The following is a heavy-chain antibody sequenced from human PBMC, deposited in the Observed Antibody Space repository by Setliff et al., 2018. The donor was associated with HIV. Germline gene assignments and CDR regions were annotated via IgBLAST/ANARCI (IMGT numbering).Heavy chain of an antibody. D-gene: IGHD3-3*01. V-gene: IGHV3-30*04. CDR2: ISYDGSNK. J-gene: IGHJ6*03. CDR3: ARDGNSYYNFWSGNYYYYYMDV. Sequence: LRLSCAASGFTFSNYAIHWVRQAPGKGLEWVAVISYDGSNKYYADSVKGRFTLSRDNPKNTLYLQMDSLRSDDMAVYYCARDGNSYYNFWSGNYYYYYMDVWGKGAMVTVSS. CDR1: GFTFSNYA.